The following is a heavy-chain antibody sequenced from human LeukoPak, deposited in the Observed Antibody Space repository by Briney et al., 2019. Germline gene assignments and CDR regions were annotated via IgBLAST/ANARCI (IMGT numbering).Heavy chain of an antibody. V-gene: IGHV3-74*01. J-gene: IGHJ4*02. CDR2: INSDGYSI. D-gene: IGHD6-19*01. CDR3: TRAVAVAGTDS. Sequence: SGGSLRLSCAASGFTFSSYWMHWVRHAPGKGPLWLARINSDGYSISYADSVKGRFTISRDNAKNTLYLQMNTLRAEDTAMYYCTRAVAVAGTDSWGQGTLVTVSS. CDR1: GFTFSSYW.